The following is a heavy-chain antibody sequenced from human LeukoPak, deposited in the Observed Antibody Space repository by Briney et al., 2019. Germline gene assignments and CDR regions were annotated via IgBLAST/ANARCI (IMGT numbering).Heavy chain of an antibody. D-gene: IGHD5-12*01. CDR2: ISTSSTI. CDR1: GFTFSTYT. CDR3: ARDHGYAFDY. Sequence: GGSLRLSCAASGFTFSTYTMNWVRQAPGKGLEWVSSISTSSTIYYADSVKGRFTISRDDAKNSLYLQMNSLRDEDTAVYYCARDHGYAFDYWGQGTLVTVSS. V-gene: IGHV3-48*02. J-gene: IGHJ4*02.